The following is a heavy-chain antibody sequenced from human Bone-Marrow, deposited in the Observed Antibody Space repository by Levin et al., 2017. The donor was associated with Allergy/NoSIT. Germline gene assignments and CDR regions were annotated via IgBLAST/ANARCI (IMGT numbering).Heavy chain of an antibody. CDR3: ARHGDKATGLHGGYYYYYGMDV. Sequence: SETLSLTCTVSGGSISSSSYYWGWIRQPPGKGLEWIGSIYYSGSTYYNPSLKSRVTISVDTSKNQFSLKLSSVTAADTAVYYCARHGDKATGLHGGYYYYYGMDVWGQGTTVTVSS. J-gene: IGHJ6*02. CDR1: GGSISSSSYY. CDR2: IYYSGST. D-gene: IGHD2-21*02. V-gene: IGHV4-39*01.